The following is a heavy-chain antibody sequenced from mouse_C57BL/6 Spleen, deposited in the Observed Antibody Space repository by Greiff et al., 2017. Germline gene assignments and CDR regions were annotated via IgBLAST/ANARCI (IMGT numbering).Heavy chain of an antibody. CDR3: ARGTTVGYYFDY. D-gene: IGHD1-1*01. J-gene: IGHJ2*01. CDR2: INPGSGGT. Sequence: VQLPQSGAELVRPGTSVKVSCKASGYAFPNYLIEWVKQRPGPGLEWIGVINPGSGGTNYNEKFKGKATLTADKSSSTAYMQLSSLTSEDSAVYFCARGTTVGYYFDYWGQGTTLTVSS. CDR1: GYAFPNYL. V-gene: IGHV1-54*01.